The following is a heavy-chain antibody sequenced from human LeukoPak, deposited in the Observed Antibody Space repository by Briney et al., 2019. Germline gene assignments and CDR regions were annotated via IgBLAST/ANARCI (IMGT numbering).Heavy chain of an antibody. CDR3: AKGDFWSIRGYFDY. J-gene: IGHJ4*02. CDR2: ISYDGSNK. Sequence: PEGSLRLSCAASGFTFSSYGMHWVRQAPGKGLEWVAVISYDGSNKYYADSVKGRFTISRDNSKNTLYLQMNSLRAEDTAVYYCAKGDFWSIRGYFDYWGQGTLVTVSS. D-gene: IGHD3-3*01. V-gene: IGHV3-30*18. CDR1: GFTFSSYG.